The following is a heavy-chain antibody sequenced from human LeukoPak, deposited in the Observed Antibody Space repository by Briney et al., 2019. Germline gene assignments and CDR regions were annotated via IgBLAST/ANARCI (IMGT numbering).Heavy chain of an antibody. CDR3: ARERALTSGYGY. Sequence: ASVKVSCKASGYTFTGYYMHWVRQAPGQGLEWMGWINPNSGGTNYAQKFQGRVTMTRDTSISTAYKELSRLRSDDTAVYYCARERALTSGYGYWGQGTLVTVSS. CDR2: INPNSGGT. V-gene: IGHV1-2*02. J-gene: IGHJ4*02. CDR1: GYTFTGYY. D-gene: IGHD6-25*01.